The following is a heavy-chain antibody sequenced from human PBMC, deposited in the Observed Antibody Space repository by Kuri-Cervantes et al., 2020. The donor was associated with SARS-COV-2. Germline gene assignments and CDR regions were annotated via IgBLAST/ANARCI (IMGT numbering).Heavy chain of an antibody. CDR1: GYTFTGYY. CDR3: ARGGDCSSTSCYISRLFDY. D-gene: IGHD2-2*02. Sequence: ASVKVSCKASGYTFTGYYMHWVRQAPGQGLEWMGWINPNSGGTNYAQKFQGRVTITTDESTSTAYMELSSLRSEDTAVYYCARGGDCSSTSCYISRLFDYWGQGTLVTVSS. V-gene: IGHV1-2*02. CDR2: INPNSGGT. J-gene: IGHJ4*02.